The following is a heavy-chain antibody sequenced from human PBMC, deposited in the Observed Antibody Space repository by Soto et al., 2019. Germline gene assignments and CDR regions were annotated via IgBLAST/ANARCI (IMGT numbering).Heavy chain of an antibody. D-gene: IGHD1-7*01. CDR1: GFTFSSYW. CDR2: INSDGSST. CDR3: ARGPGDQYNWNYVLWFDP. V-gene: IGHV3-74*01. Sequence: GGSLRLSCAASGFTFSSYWMHWVRQAPGKGLVWVSRINSDGSSTSYADSVKGRFTISRDNAKNTLYLQMNSLRAEDTAVYYCARGPGDQYNWNYVLWFDPWGQGTLVTVSS. J-gene: IGHJ5*02.